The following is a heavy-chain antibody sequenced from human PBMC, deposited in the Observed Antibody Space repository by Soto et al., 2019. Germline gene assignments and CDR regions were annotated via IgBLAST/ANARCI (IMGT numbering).Heavy chain of an antibody. CDR3: ARDEVTHQNYYYYGMDV. V-gene: IGHV3-66*01. D-gene: IGHD2-2*01. CDR2: IYSGGST. Sequence: EVQLVESGGGLVQPGGSLRLSCAASGFTVSSNYMSWVRQAPGKGLEWVSVIYSGGSTYYADSVKGRFTISRDNSKNTLYLQMNSLRAEDTAVYYCARDEVTHQNYYYYGMDVWGQGTTVTVSS. J-gene: IGHJ6*02. CDR1: GFTVSSNY.